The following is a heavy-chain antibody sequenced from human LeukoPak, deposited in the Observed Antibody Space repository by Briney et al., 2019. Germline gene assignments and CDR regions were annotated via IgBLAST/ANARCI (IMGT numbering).Heavy chain of an antibody. CDR2: IYYGGST. CDR3: ARMVRGVVLGPNYYPYHMDV. Sequence: KPSETLSLTCTVSGGSISSHLYFWAWIRQPPGEGLEWIGRIYYGGSTYYNPSLKRRVTISVDTSKDDFSLKLASVTAADTAMYYCARMVRGVVLGPNYYPYHMDVWGTGTTVSVAS. CDR1: GGSISSHLYF. D-gene: IGHD3-10*01. J-gene: IGHJ6*03. V-gene: IGHV4-39*02.